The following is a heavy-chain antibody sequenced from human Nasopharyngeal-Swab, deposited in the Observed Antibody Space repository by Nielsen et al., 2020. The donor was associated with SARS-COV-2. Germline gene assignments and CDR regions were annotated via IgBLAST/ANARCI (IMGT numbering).Heavy chain of an antibody. CDR1: GFTFSNYA. J-gene: IGHJ6*03. CDR3: AKATYFNVYYMDV. CDR2: ISVSGTGT. V-gene: IGHV3-23*01. Sequence: ESLKISCAASGFTFSNYAMTWVRQAPGKGLEWVSAISVSGTGTYYVDSVKGRFTISRDNSKNTVYLQMNSLRAEDTAVYYCAKATYFNVYYMDVWGKGTTVTVSS. D-gene: IGHD3-10*02.